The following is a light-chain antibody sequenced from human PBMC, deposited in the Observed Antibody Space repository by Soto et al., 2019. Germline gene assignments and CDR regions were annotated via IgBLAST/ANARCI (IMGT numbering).Light chain of an antibody. V-gene: IGKV3-20*01. CDR1: QSVSSSY. CDR2: GAS. Sequence: EIVLTQPPGTLSLSPGERATLSCRASQSVSSSYLAWYQQKPGQAPRLLIYGASSRATGIPDRFSGSGSGTNFTLTIIRLEPEDFAVYYCQQYGGSPPYTFGQGTKLEIK. CDR3: QQYGGSPPYT. J-gene: IGKJ2*01.